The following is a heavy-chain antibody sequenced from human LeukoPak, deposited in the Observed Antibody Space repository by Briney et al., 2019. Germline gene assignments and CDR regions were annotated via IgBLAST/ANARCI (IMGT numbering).Heavy chain of an antibody. CDR1: DGSISTYY. Sequence: RTSETLSLTCTVSDGSISTYYWSWIRQPPGKGLEWIGSIYYSGSTYYNPSLKSRVTISVDTSKNQFSLKLSSVTAADTAVYYCARHKSIAVAGAHWFDPWGQGTLVTVSS. J-gene: IGHJ5*02. V-gene: IGHV4-59*05. CDR3: ARHKSIAVAGAHWFDP. D-gene: IGHD6-19*01. CDR2: IYYSGST.